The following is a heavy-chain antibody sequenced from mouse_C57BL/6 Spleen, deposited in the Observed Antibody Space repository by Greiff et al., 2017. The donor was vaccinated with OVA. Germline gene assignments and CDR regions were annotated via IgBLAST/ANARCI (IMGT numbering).Heavy chain of an antibody. CDR1: GFTFSDYG. V-gene: IGHV5-17*01. CDR3: APYYSKGAMDY. Sequence: DVHLVESGGGLVKPGGSLKLSCAASGFTFSDYGMHWVRQAPEKGLEWVAYISSGSSTIYYADTVKGRFTISRDNAKNTLFLQMTSLRSEDTAMYYCAPYYSKGAMDYWGQGTSVTVSS. J-gene: IGHJ4*01. CDR2: ISSGSSTI. D-gene: IGHD2-5*01.